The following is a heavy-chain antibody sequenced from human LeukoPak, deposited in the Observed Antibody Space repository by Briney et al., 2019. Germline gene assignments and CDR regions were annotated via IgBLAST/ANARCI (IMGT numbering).Heavy chain of an antibody. CDR3: ARTAGRITIFGVLDGYYFDY. CDR2: IYHSGST. Sequence: SETLSLTCAVSGYSISSGYYWCWIRQPPGKGLGWIGSIYHSGSTYYNPSLESRVTISVDTSKNQFSLKLSSVTAADTAVYYCARTAGRITIFGVLDGYYFDYWGQGTLVTVSS. D-gene: IGHD3-3*01. V-gene: IGHV4-38-2*01. J-gene: IGHJ4*02. CDR1: GYSISSGYY.